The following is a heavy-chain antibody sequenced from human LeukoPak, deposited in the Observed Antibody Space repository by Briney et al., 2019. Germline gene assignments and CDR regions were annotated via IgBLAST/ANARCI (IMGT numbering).Heavy chain of an antibody. Sequence: SETLSLTCAVYGGSFSGYYWSWIRQPPGKGLEWIGEINHSGSTNYNPSLKSRVTISVDTSKNQFSLKLSPVTAADTAVYYCASLLIGGADIFDYWGQGTLVTVSS. V-gene: IGHV4-34*01. CDR3: ASLLIGGADIFDY. CDR2: INHSGST. CDR1: GGSFSGYY. J-gene: IGHJ4*02. D-gene: IGHD3-16*01.